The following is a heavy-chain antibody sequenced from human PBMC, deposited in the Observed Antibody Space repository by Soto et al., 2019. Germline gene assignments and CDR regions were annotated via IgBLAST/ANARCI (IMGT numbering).Heavy chain of an antibody. D-gene: IGHD1-26*01. Sequence: LRLSCAASGFTFSSYAITWVRQAPGKGLEWVSVISGSGDRTYYADSVKGRFTISRDNSKNTLYLQMNSLRAEDTAVYYCASGRGSYFYYGMDVWGPGTTVTV. J-gene: IGHJ6*02. CDR1: GFTFSSYA. CDR3: ASGRGSYFYYGMDV. CDR2: ISGSGDRT. V-gene: IGHV3-23*01.